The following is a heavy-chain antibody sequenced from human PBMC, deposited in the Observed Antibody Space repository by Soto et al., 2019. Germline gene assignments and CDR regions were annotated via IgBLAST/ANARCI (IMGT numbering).Heavy chain of an antibody. D-gene: IGHD5-12*01. V-gene: IGHV4-39*01. CDR1: GGSISSSSYF. CDR2: IHYRGST. Sequence: KTSETLSLTCTVSGGSISSSSYFWGWIRQPPGKGLEWIGNIHYRGSTYYNASLKSRVTISVDMSKNQFSLKLSSVTAADSAVYSCARGIGYYFDSWGQGTLVTVSS. J-gene: IGHJ4*02. CDR3: ARGIGYYFDS.